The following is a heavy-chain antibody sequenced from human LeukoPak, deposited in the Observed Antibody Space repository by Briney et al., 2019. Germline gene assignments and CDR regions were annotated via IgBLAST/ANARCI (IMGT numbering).Heavy chain of an antibody. D-gene: IGHD7-27*01. CDR1: GYTFTSYD. CDR2: MSPNSGDT. CDR3: ARGSPNWGYGY. V-gene: IGHV1-8*01. J-gene: IGHJ4*02. Sequence: ASVKVSCKASGYTFTSYDFNWVRQATGQRPEWMGWMSPNSGDTGYAQKFQDRVTMTRNTSISTAYMELSSLRSDDTAVYYCARGSPNWGYGYWGQGTLVTVSS.